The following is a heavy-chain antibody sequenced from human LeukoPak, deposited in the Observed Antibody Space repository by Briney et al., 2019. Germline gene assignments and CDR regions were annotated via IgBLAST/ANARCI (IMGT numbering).Heavy chain of an antibody. J-gene: IGHJ4*02. CDR1: GGSISSYC. Sequence: SETLSLTCTVAGGSISSYCWSLIRQPPGKGLEWIGYIYYSGSTNYNPSLKSRVTISVDTSKNQFSLKLSSVTAADTAVYYCAGGGSGSDYWGQGTLVTVSS. CDR2: IYYSGST. D-gene: IGHD3-10*01. CDR3: AGGGSGSDY. V-gene: IGHV4-59*01.